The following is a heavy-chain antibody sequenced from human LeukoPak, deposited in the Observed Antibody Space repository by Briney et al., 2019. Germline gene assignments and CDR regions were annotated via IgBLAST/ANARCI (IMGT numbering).Heavy chain of an antibody. Sequence: ASVKVSCKASGYTFTSYGISWVRQAPGQGLEWMGWISAYNGNTNYAQKLQGRVTMTTDTSTSTAYTELRSLRSDDTAVYYCARDSYYGSGSYYNVYYYYYMDVWGKGTTVTISS. D-gene: IGHD3-10*01. CDR1: GYTFTSYG. CDR2: ISAYNGNT. V-gene: IGHV1-18*01. J-gene: IGHJ6*03. CDR3: ARDSYYGSGSYYNVYYYYYMDV.